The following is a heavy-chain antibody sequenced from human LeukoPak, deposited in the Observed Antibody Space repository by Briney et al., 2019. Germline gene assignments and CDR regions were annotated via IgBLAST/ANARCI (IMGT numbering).Heavy chain of an antibody. CDR2: INPSGGST. J-gene: IGHJ3*02. Sequence: ASVKVSCKASGYTSTSYYMHWVRQAPGQGLEWMGIINPSGGSTSYAQKFQGRVTMTRDTSTSTVYMELSSLRSEDTAVYYCAKFWGITMIVVASDAFDIWGQGTMVTVSS. V-gene: IGHV1-46*01. CDR3: AKFWGITMIVVASDAFDI. CDR1: GYTSTSYY. D-gene: IGHD3-22*01.